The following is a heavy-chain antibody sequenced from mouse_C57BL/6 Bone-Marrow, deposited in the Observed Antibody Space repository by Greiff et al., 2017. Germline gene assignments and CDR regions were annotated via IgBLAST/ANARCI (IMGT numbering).Heavy chain of an antibody. CDR3: AREGAFAY. V-gene: IGHV1-22*01. CDR1: GYTFTDYN. J-gene: IGHJ3*01. CDR2: INPNNGGT. Sequence: VQLQQSGPELVKPGASVKMSCKASGYTFTDYNMHWVKQSHGKSLEWIGYINPNNGGTSYNQKFQGKATLTVNKAANTAYIELRSLTAEDSAVYYCAREGAFAYWGQGTLVTVSA.